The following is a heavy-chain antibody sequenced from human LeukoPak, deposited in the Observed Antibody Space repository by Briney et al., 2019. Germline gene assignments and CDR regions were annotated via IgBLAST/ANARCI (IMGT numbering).Heavy chain of an antibody. CDR1: GYTFTSYG. CDR3: ATRYCSGGSCPNYYYYYINV. V-gene: IGHV1-18*01. CDR2: ISSYNGNT. D-gene: IGHD2-15*01. J-gene: IGHJ6*03. Sequence: GASVKVSCKASGYTFTSYGINWVRQAPGQGLEWMGWISSYNGNTKYAQKLQGRVTMTTDTSTDTAYMELSSLRSEDTAVYYCATRYCSGGSCPNYYYYYINVWGKGTTVTISS.